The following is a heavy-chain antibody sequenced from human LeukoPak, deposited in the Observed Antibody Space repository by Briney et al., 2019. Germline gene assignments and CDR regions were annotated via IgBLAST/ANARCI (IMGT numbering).Heavy chain of an antibody. CDR3: ARGDSSGYYFNYFDY. D-gene: IGHD3-22*01. CDR1: GYTFTSYA. V-gene: IGHV1-3*03. J-gene: IGHJ4*02. CDR2: INAGNGNT. Sequence: ASVKVSCKASGYTFTSYAMHWVRQAPGQRLEWMGWINAGNGNTKYSQEFQGRVTITRDTSASTAYMELSSLRSEGMAVYYCARGDSSGYYFNYFDYWGQGTPVTVSS.